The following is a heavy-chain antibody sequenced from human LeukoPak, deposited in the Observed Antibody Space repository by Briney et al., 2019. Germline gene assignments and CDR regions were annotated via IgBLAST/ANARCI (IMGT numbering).Heavy chain of an antibody. V-gene: IGHV1-2*02. CDR2: INPNSGGT. CDR1: GYTFTGYY. CDR3: ARRAGVRVNWFDP. Sequence: GASVKVSCKASGYTFTGYYMHWVRQAPGQGLEWMGWINPNSGGTNYAQKFQGRVTMTRDTSISTAYMELSRLRSDDTAVYYCARRAGVRVNWFDPWGQGTLVTVSS. J-gene: IGHJ5*02. D-gene: IGHD6-13*01.